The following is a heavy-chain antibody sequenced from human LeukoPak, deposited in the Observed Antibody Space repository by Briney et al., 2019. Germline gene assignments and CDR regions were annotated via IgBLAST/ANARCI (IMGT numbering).Heavy chain of an antibody. CDR3: ARETVVPAALLDY. CDR2: ISSSSSTI. Sequence: PGGSLRLSCAASGFTFSSYSMNWVRQAPGKGLEWVSYISSSSSTIYYADSVEGRFTISRDNSKNTLFLQTNSLRAEDTAVYYCARETVVPAALLDYWGQGTLVTVSS. CDR1: GFTFSSYS. J-gene: IGHJ4*02. V-gene: IGHV3-48*04. D-gene: IGHD2-2*01.